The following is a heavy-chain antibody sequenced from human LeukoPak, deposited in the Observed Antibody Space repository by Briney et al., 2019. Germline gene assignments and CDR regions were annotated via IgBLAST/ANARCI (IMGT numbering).Heavy chain of an antibody. D-gene: IGHD3-22*01. CDR2: INTYNGNA. J-gene: IGHJ4*02. CDR1: GYTFTSYG. V-gene: IGHV1-18*01. Sequence: ASVKVSCKASGYTFTSYGIRWVRQAPGQGLEWMGWINTYNGNANYEQKLQGRVTMTTDTSTSTAYMELRSLRSDDTAVYYCARDYYDSSGYPWGQGTLVTVSS. CDR3: ARDYYDSSGYP.